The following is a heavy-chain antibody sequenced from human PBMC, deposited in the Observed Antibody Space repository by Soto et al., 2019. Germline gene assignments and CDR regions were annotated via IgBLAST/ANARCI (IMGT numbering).Heavy chain of an antibody. Sequence: GESLKISCQVSGYTFTIYWIGWVRQMPGKGLEWMGIIHPSDSDTRYSPSFQGQVTISADQSINTAYLQWDSLKASDTAIYYCASPANTVADHFDLWGQGTPVTVSS. CDR2: IHPSDSDT. D-gene: IGHD4-17*01. V-gene: IGHV5-51*01. CDR1: GYTFTIYW. J-gene: IGHJ4*02. CDR3: ASPANTVADHFDL.